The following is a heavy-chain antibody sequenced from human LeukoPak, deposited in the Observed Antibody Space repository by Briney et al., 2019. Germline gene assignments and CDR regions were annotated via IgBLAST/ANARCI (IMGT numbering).Heavy chain of an antibody. Sequence: GAAVKVSCKASGYTFTSYGISWVRQAPGQGLEWMGWISAYNGNTNYAQKLQGRVTMTTDTSTSTAYMELRSLRSDDTAVYYCARSDVLRYFDWLGASDAFDIWGQGTMVTVSS. CDR1: GYTFTSYG. V-gene: IGHV1-18*01. CDR3: ARSDVLRYFDWLGASDAFDI. D-gene: IGHD3-9*01. CDR2: ISAYNGNT. J-gene: IGHJ3*02.